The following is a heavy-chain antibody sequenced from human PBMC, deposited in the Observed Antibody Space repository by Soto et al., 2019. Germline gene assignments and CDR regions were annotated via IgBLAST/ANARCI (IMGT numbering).Heavy chain of an antibody. V-gene: IGHV3-53*02. D-gene: IGHD1-1*01. CDR2: IYGGGST. Sequence: EVQLVETGGGLIQPGESLRLSCAASGFTVSSNYMSWVRQAPGKGLEWVSVIYGGGSTYYADSVKGRFTISRDNAENSLYLQMNSLRAEDTAVYYCARVWNDGRIDYWGQGTLVTVSS. J-gene: IGHJ4*02. CDR1: GFTVSSNY. CDR3: ARVWNDGRIDY.